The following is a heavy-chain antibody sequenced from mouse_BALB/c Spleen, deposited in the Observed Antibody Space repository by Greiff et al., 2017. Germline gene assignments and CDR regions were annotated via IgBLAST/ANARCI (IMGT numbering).Heavy chain of an antibody. CDR2: ISSGSSTI. CDR1: GFTFSSFG. D-gene: IGHD4-1*01. CDR3: AREGGTRGFAY. J-gene: IGHJ3*01. V-gene: IGHV5-17*02. Sequence: EVHLVESGGGLVQPGGSRKLSCAASGFTFSSFGMHWVRQAPEKGLEWVAYISSGSSTIYYADTVKGRFTISRDNPKNTLFLQMTSLRSEDTAMYYCAREGGTRGFAYWGQGTLVTVSA.